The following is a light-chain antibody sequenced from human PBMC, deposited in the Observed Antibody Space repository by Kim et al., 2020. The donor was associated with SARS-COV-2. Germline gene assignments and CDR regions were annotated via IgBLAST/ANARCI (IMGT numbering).Light chain of an antibody. CDR1: QSITSW. V-gene: IGKV1-5*01. CDR2: DAS. CDR3: QQYNSYPWT. Sequence: ASVGDSVTITCRASQSITSWLAWYQKKPGKAPKFLIYDASSLESGVPSRFSGSRSGTEFTLTISSLQPDDFATYYCQQYNSYPWTFAQGTKVYIK. J-gene: IGKJ1*01.